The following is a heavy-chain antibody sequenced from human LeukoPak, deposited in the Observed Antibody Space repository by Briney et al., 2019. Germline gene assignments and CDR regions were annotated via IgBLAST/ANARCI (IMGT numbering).Heavy chain of an antibody. V-gene: IGHV3-21*01. CDR1: GFTFNTFN. CDR3: ARGHYDVLAASYKWTPDY. J-gene: IGHJ4*02. D-gene: IGHD3-9*01. CDR2: ITSGGDYI. Sequence: EGSLRLSCAASGFTFNTFNMNWVRQAPGKGLEWVSSITSGGDYIYYADSVKGRFTTSRDNAKNSLSLQLNSLRVEDTAVYYCARGHYDVLAASYKWTPDYWGQGTLVTVSS.